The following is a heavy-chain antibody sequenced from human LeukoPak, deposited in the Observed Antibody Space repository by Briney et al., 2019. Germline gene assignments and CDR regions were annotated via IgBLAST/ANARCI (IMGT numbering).Heavy chain of an antibody. D-gene: IGHD4-17*01. Sequence: GGSLRLSCAASGFTFSSHSMNWVRQAPGEGLEWVSYITSSSSYIYYADSVKGRFTISRDNAKNSLYLQMNSLRAEDTAVYYCARGRTVTNFDYWGQGTLVTVSS. CDR2: ITSSSSYI. CDR3: ARGRTVTNFDY. CDR1: GFTFSSHS. V-gene: IGHV3-21*01. J-gene: IGHJ4*02.